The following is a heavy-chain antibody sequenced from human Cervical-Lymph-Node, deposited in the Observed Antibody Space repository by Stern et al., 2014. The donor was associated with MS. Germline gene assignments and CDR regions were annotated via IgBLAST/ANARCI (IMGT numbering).Heavy chain of an antibody. CDR2: INGNADNT. Sequence: EVQLVESGGGLVQPGGSLRLSCAASGFTFSNYAMSWVRQAPGKGLEWVSAINGNADNTYYADSVKGRFTISRDNSKSTLFLQMNSLRAEDTALYYCAKETDSYGAYGDYWGQGTLVTVSS. V-gene: IGHV3-23*04. CDR1: GFTFSNYA. D-gene: IGHD4/OR15-4a*01. J-gene: IGHJ4*02. CDR3: AKETDSYGAYGDY.